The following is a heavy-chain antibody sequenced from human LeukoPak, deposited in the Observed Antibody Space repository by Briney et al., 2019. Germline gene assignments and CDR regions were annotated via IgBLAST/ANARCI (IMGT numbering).Heavy chain of an antibody. CDR2: IIPALNIT. J-gene: IGHJ6*02. CDR3: ARDQGLTAPPPYGLDV. D-gene: IGHD5-18*01. V-gene: IGHV1-69*04. Sequence: SVKVSCKTSGGTFSSSAITWVRQAPGQGLEWTGRIIPALNITTYAQKLQGSVTITADTSTSTVYMELSSLRSEETAVYYCARDQGLTAPPPYGLDVWGQGTTVIVSS. CDR1: GGTFSSSA.